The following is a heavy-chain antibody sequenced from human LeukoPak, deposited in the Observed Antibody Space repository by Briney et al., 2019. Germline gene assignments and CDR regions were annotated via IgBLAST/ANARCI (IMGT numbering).Heavy chain of an antibody. CDR1: GDSVSNNA. Sequence: SQTLSLTCVISGDSVSNNAWNWVRQTPSGGLECLGRTYYNSKWYNDYAESVKSRISISPDTPKNQFSLQLNSVTPEDTAVYYCARGWTRDGFNIWSQGTMVTVSS. J-gene: IGHJ3*02. CDR3: ARGWTRDGFNI. V-gene: IGHV6-1*01. D-gene: IGHD3/OR15-3a*01. CDR2: TYYNSKWYN.